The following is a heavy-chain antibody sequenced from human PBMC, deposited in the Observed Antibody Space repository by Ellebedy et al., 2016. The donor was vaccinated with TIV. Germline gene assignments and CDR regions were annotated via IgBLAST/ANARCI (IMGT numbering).Heavy chain of an antibody. J-gene: IGHJ5*02. V-gene: IGHV4-4*07. CDR2: IYSTGSTGTT. CDR1: GGSITSYY. CDR3: ARDPALPRGRFDT. Sequence: MPSETLSLTCSVSGGSITSYYWSWIRQPAGKGLEWIGRIYSTGSTGTTNYNPALKSRVTMSVDTSKNQFSLKLSSVTAADTAVYYCARDPALPRGRFDTWGQGTLVTVSS.